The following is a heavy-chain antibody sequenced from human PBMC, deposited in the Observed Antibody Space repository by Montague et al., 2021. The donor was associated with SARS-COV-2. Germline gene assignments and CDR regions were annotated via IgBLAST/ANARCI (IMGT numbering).Heavy chain of an antibody. J-gene: IGHJ4*02. V-gene: IGHV4-61*02. D-gene: IGHD3-16*01. CDR2: IWTSGTT. CDR3: ARGAKYYGFYHPFED. CDR1: DGSVNTDTYF. Sequence: TLSLTCTVSDGSVNTDTYFWSWIRQPAGKGLEWIGRIWTSGTTKYNPTLKSRVTMSMDTSKNQFSLNVTSVTAADTAVYYCARGAKYYGFYHPFEDWGQGALVTVSS.